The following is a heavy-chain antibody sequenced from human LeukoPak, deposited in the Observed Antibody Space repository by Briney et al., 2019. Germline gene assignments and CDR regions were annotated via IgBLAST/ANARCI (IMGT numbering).Heavy chain of an antibody. Sequence: GGSLRLSCAASGFTFSNSWMHWVRQAPGKGLVWVSRISKDGSGADYADSVKGRFSVSRDNAKNTMYLQMNSLRAEDTALYYCVRDGDNHYFDYWGQATLVTVSS. D-gene: IGHD7-27*01. CDR2: ISKDGSGA. CDR3: VRDGDNHYFDY. V-gene: IGHV3-74*01. J-gene: IGHJ4*02. CDR1: GFTFSNSW.